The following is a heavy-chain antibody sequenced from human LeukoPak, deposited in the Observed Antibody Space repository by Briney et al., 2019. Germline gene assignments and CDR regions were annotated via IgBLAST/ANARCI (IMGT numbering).Heavy chain of an antibody. J-gene: IGHJ4*02. CDR3: ARDKSYSGSYSGLDY. D-gene: IGHD1-26*01. Sequence: SETLSLTCTVSVGPISSSYWSCLRQPPGKGLEWLGYIYYSGSANHNPSLKSRVTISVDTTKNQVSLKLSSVTAADTAVYYCARDKSYSGSYSGLDYWGQGTLVTVSS. CDR2: IYYSGSA. V-gene: IGHV4-59*12. CDR1: VGPISSSY.